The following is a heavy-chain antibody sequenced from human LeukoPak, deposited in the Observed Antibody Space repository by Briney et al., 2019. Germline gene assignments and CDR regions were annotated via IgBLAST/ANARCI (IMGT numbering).Heavy chain of an antibody. CDR3: ARVPGIAAAGISAYFDY. V-gene: IGHV4-61*02. CDR2: IYTSGST. CDR1: GGSISSGSYY. J-gene: IGHJ4*02. D-gene: IGHD6-13*01. Sequence: SETLSLTCTVSGGSISSGSYYWSWIRQPAGKGLEWIGRIYTSGSTNYNPSLKSRVTISVDTSKNQFSLKLSSVTAADTAVYYCARVPGIAAAGISAYFDYWGQGTLVTVSS.